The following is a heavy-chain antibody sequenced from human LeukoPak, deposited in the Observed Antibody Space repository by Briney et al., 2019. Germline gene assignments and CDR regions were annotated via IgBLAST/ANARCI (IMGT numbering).Heavy chain of an antibody. CDR2: IKQDGSEK. Sequence: PGGSLRLSCAASGFTFSSYWMSWVRQAPGKGLEWVANIKQDGSEKYYVDSVKGRFTISRDNAKNSLNLQMNSLRAEDTAVYYCARARIAVARYYFDYWGQGTLVTVSS. J-gene: IGHJ4*02. CDR3: ARARIAVARYYFDY. CDR1: GFTFSSYW. D-gene: IGHD6-19*01. V-gene: IGHV3-7*01.